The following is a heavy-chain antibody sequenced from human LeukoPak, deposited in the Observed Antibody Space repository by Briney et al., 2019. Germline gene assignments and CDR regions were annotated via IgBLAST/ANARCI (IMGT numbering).Heavy chain of an antibody. Sequence: PLETLSLTCTVSGGSLSGHYWSWIRQPPGKRLEWIGYVSYTGRTKYNPSLQSRVTISIDTSKSQFSLKLTSVTSADTAVYSCAXLLDNDISGDPDTFDVWGQGTTVIVSS. CDR3: AXLLDNDISGDPDTFDV. V-gene: IGHV4-59*11. D-gene: IGHD3-22*01. J-gene: IGHJ3*01. CDR2: VSYTGRT. CDR1: GGSLSGHY.